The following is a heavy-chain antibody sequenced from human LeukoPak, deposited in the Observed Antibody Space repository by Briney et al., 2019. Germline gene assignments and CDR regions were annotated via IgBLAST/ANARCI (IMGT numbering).Heavy chain of an antibody. Sequence: PSETLSLTCTVSGGSISSGSYYWSWIRQPAGKGLEWIRRIYTSGSTNYNPSLKSRVTISVDTSKNQFSLKLSSVTAADTAVYYCARSGRDGYNSCFDYWGQGTLVTVSS. D-gene: IGHD5-24*01. CDR2: IYTSGST. CDR1: GGSISSGSYY. V-gene: IGHV4-61*02. CDR3: ARSGRDGYNSCFDY. J-gene: IGHJ4*02.